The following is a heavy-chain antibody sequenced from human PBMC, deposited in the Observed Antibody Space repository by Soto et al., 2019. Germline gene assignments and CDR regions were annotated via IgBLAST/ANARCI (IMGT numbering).Heavy chain of an antibody. CDR3: ATVPPRIAARGDREEFAFDI. CDR1: GYTFTSYY. J-gene: IGHJ3*02. Sequence: ASVKVSCKASGYTFTSYYMHWVRQAPARGLEWMGIINPSGGSTSYAQKFQGRLTITRHTSTSTLYMELSSLRSEDTAVYYCATVPPRIAARGDREEFAFDIWGQGTMVTVSS. CDR2: INPSGGST. V-gene: IGHV1-46*01. D-gene: IGHD6-13*01.